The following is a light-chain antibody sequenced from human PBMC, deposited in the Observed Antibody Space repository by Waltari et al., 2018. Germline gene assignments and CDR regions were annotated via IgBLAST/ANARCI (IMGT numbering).Light chain of an antibody. CDR1: RSDIGRNR. V-gene: IGLV1-44*01. Sequence: QPLPTQPPSISGAPGLRVNISCSGGRSDIGRNRDNWYAQVPGTTPKLLMYRSDQRPSGVSDRFSGSKSGTSASLAITGLLSADEADYICATWDDSLNAWIFGGGTRLTVL. J-gene: IGLJ2*01. CDR2: RSD. CDR3: ATWDDSLNAWI.